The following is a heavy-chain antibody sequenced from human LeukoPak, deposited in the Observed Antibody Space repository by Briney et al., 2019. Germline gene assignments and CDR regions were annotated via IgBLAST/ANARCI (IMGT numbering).Heavy chain of an antibody. CDR3: ARGSTISETGYFDF. J-gene: IGHJ4*03. CDR2: IDHRGDT. CDR1: GGSFSRYY. D-gene: IGHD5-24*01. Sequence: PSETLSLTCAVSGGSFSRYYWSGIRQSPGKGLEWIAEIDHRGDTNYNPSVKSRVTISVDTSKNQFSLKMRSLSAADTALYYCARGSTISETGYFDFWGQGTLVTVSS. V-gene: IGHV4-34*01.